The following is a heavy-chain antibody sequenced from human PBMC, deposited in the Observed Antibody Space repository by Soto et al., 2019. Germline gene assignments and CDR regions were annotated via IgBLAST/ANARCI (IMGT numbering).Heavy chain of an antibody. V-gene: IGHV6-1*01. CDR1: GDSVSSNSAA. CDR2: TYYRSKWYN. J-gene: IGHJ5*02. D-gene: IGHD5-12*01. CDR3: ARDTPYEGLRYNWFDP. Sequence: PSQTLSLTCVISGDSVSSNSAAWNWIRQSPSRGLEWLGRTYYRSKWYNDYAVSVKSRITINPDTSKNQFSLQLNSVTPEDTAVYYCARDTPYEGLRYNWFDPWGQGTLVTVSS.